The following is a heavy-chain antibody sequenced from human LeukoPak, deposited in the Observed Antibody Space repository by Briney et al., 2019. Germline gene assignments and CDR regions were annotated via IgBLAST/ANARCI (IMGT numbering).Heavy chain of an antibody. J-gene: IGHJ4*02. V-gene: IGHV3-48*04. CDR3: ASRPRPFYDALNGYLDY. D-gene: IGHD3-22*01. Sequence: GSLRLSCAASGFTFSSYSMSWVRQAPGKGLEWVSYISSSSSTIYYADSVKGRFTISRDNAKNSLYLQMNSLKTEDTAVYYCASRPRPFYDALNGYLDYWGQGILVTVSS. CDR1: GFTFSSYS. CDR2: ISSSSSTI.